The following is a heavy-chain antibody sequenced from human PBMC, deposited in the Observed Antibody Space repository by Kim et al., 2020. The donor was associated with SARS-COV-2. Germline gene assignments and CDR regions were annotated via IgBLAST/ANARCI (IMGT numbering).Heavy chain of an antibody. D-gene: IGHD3-3*01. Sequence: SLKSRVTISVDTSKNQFSLKLSSVTAADTAVYYCARVKSTIFGVVKDFDYWGQGTLVTVSS. CDR3: ARVKSTIFGVVKDFDY. J-gene: IGHJ4*02. V-gene: IGHV4-31*02.